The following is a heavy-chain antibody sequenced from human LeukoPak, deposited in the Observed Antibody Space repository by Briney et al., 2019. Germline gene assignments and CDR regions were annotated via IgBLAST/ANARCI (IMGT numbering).Heavy chain of an antibody. CDR3: AREYQLPDYDAFDI. CDR2: IIPIFGTA. J-gene: IGHJ3*02. V-gene: IGHV1-69*13. CDR1: GGTFSSYA. D-gene: IGHD2-2*01. Sequence: GASVKVSCKASGGTFSSYAISWVRQAPGQGLEWLGAIIPIFGTANYAQKFQGRVTITADESTSTAYMELSSLRSEDTAVYYCAREYQLPDYDAFDIWGQGTMVTVSS.